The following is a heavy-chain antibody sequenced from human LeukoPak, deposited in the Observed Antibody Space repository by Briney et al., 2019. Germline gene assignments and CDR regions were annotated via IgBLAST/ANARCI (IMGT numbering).Heavy chain of an antibody. V-gene: IGHV1-8*01. Sequence: AASVKVSCKASEYTFTSYDINWVRQATGQGLEWMGWMNPNSGNTGYAQEFQGRVTMTRNTSISTAYMELSSLTFGDTAVYYCARGRHPGPTWISEYWGQGTLVTVSS. J-gene: IGHJ4*02. CDR3: ARGRHPGPTWISEY. CDR2: MNPNSGNT. CDR1: EYTFTSYD. D-gene: IGHD5-12*01.